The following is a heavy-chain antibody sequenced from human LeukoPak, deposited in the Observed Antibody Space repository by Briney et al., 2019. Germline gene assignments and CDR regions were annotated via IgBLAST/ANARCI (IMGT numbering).Heavy chain of an antibody. V-gene: IGHV3-23*01. Sequence: SGGSLRLSCAASGFTFSSYAMSWVRQAPGKGLEWVSAISSSGGSTYYADSVKGRFTFSRDNSKNTLYLQMNSLRAEDTAVYYCAKGTLDIVVVPAAPKVYYFDYWGQGTLVTVSS. CDR2: ISSSGGST. J-gene: IGHJ4*02. D-gene: IGHD2-2*01. CDR1: GFTFSSYA. CDR3: AKGTLDIVVVPAAPKVYYFDY.